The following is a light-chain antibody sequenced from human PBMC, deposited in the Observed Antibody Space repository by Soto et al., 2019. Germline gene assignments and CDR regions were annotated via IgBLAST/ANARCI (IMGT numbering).Light chain of an antibody. V-gene: IGKV1-12*01. CDR3: QQANSVPWT. J-gene: IGKJ1*01. CDR2: ATS. Sequence: IQMTQSPSSVSASVGDRVILTCRASQRISSWLAWYHQRPGKAPKLLIYATSTLETGVPSRFSGSGSGRDFNLTISSLQPEDIGTYFCQQANSVPWTFGQGTKVEVK. CDR1: QRISSW.